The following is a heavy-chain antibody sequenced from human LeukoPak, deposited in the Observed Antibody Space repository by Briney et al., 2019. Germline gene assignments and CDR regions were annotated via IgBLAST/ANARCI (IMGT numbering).Heavy chain of an antibody. CDR3: ASLRGSYSFYYYYMDV. D-gene: IGHD3-16*01. V-gene: IGHV3-53*01. CDR2: IYSGGST. Sequence: PGGSLRLSCAASRFTVSSNYMSWVRQAPGKGLEWVSVIYSGGSTYYADSVKGRFTISRDNSKNTLYLQMNSLRAEDTAVYYCASLRGSYSFYYYYMDVWGKGTTVTVSS. CDR1: RFTVSSNY. J-gene: IGHJ6*03.